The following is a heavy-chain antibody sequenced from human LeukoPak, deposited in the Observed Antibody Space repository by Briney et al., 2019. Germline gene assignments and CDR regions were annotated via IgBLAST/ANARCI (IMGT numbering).Heavy chain of an antibody. CDR2: IYHSGST. D-gene: IGHD5-12*01. Sequence: SETLSLTCTVSGGSISSGGYYWSWIRQPPGKGLEWIGYIYHSGSTYYNPSLKSRVTISVDTSKNQFSLKLSSVTAADTAVYYCARHLHGRVVTDSGYDQGFDYWGQGTLVTVSS. V-gene: IGHV4-30-2*01. CDR3: ARHLHGRVVTDSGYDQGFDY. J-gene: IGHJ4*02. CDR1: GGSISSGGYY.